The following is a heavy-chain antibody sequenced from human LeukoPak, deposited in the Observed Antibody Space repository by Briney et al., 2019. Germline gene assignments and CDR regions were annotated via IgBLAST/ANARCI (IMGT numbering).Heavy chain of an antibody. CDR1: GYTFTSYY. D-gene: IGHD4-17*01. CDR3: ASADYGGLYYFDY. V-gene: IGHV1-46*01. CDR2: INPSGGST. J-gene: IGHJ4*02. Sequence: ASVKVSCKASGYTFTSYYMHWVRQAPGQGLEWMGIINPSGGSTSYAQKFQGRVTMTEDTSTDTAYMELSSLRSEDTAVYYCASADYGGLYYFDYWGQGTLVTVSS.